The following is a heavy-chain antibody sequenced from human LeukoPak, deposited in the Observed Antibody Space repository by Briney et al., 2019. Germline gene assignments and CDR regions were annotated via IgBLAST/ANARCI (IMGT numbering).Heavy chain of an antibody. Sequence: PGGSLRLSCVASGFTFSNAWMSWVRQAPGKGLEWVGRIKSKTDGGTTDYAAPVKGRFTISRDDSKNTLYLQMNSLKTEDTAVYYCTTPYYYDSSGYPPYDYWGQGTLVTVSS. J-gene: IGHJ4*02. V-gene: IGHV3-15*01. CDR1: GFTFSNAW. CDR3: TTPYYYDSSGYPPYDY. D-gene: IGHD3-22*01. CDR2: IKSKTDGGTT.